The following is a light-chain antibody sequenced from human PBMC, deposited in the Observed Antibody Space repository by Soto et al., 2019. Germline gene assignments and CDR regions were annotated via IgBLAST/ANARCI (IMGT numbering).Light chain of an antibody. CDR1: SGYSSYA. CDR3: QNWGTGINVV. Sequence: QSVLTQSPSASASLGASVKLTCTLSSGYSSYAIAWHQQQPEKGPRYLMKLNSDGSHSKGDGIPDRFSGSSSGAERYLTISSLQSEDEADYYCQNWGTGINVVFGGGTKLTVL. CDR2: LNSDGSH. V-gene: IGLV4-69*01. J-gene: IGLJ2*01.